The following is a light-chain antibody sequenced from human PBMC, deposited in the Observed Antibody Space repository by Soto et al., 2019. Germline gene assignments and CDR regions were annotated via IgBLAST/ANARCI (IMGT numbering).Light chain of an antibody. Sequence: QSALTQPASVSGSPGQSVAISCTGTSSDVGAYNYISWYQQHPGKAPKLLLSEVSNRPSGVSDRFSGSKSGNTASLTISGLHAEDEADYYCSSLTTSFTYVFGTGTQLTVL. V-gene: IGLV2-14*01. CDR1: SSDVGAYNY. CDR2: EVS. J-gene: IGLJ1*01. CDR3: SSLTTSFTYV.